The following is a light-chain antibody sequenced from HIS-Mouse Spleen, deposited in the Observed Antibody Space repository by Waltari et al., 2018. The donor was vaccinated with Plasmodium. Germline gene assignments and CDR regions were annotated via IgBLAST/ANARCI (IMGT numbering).Light chain of an antibody. J-gene: IGLJ2*01. CDR3: CSYAGSSTFVV. Sequence: QSALTQPASVSGSPGQSITISCNGTSSDAESYTLVSWDQQNPGKAPKPMIYEGSKRRSGFSNRSSGSKSSNTASLTISGLQAEDEADYYCCSYAGSSTFVVFGGGTKLTVL. CDR1: SSDAESYTL. V-gene: IGLV2-23*03. CDR2: EGS.